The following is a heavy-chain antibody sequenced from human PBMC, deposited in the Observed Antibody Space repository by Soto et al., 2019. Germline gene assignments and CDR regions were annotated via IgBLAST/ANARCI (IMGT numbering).Heavy chain of an antibody. CDR3: ASADIVATIWFDY. CDR2: IYYSGST. Sequence: SEALSLTCTVSGGSVSSGSYFWSWIRQPPGKGLEWIGYIYYSGSTNYNPSLKSRVTISVDTSKNQFSLKLSSVTAADTAVYYCASADIVATIWFDYWGQGTLVTVS. V-gene: IGHV4-61*01. CDR1: GGSVSSGSYF. J-gene: IGHJ4*02. D-gene: IGHD5-12*01.